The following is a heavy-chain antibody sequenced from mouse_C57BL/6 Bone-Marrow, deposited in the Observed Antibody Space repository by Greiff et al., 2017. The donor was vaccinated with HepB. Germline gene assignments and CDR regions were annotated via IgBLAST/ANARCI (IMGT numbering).Heavy chain of an antibody. V-gene: IGHV1-69*01. CDR2: FDPSDSYT. J-gene: IGHJ3*01. D-gene: IGHD1-1*01. CDR3: ARGGSTWFAY. Sequence: VQLQQPGAELVMPGASVKLSCKASGYTFTSYWMHWVKQRPGQGLEWIGEFDPSDSYTNYNQKFKGKSTLTVDKSSSTAYMQLSSLTSEDSAVYYCARGGSTWFAYWGQGTLVTVSA. CDR1: GYTFTSYW.